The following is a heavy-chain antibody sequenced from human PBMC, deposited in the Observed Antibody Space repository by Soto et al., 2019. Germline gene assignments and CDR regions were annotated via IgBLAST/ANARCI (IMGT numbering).Heavy chain of an antibody. CDR3: AKVLLDDFWSVYHRGIQH. CDR1: GFTFSSYG. Sequence: QVQLVESGGGVVQPGRSLRLSCAASGFTFSSYGMHWVRQAPGKGLEWVAVISYDGSNKYYVDSVKGRFTISRDNSTNTLYLQMNSLRAEDTAVYYCAKVLLDDFWSVYHRGIQHWGQGTLVTVSS. D-gene: IGHD3-3*01. V-gene: IGHV3-30*18. CDR2: ISYDGSNK. J-gene: IGHJ1*01.